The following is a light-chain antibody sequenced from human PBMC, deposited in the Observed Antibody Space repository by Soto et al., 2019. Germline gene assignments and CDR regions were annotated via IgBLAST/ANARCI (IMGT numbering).Light chain of an antibody. J-gene: IGKJ1*01. V-gene: IGKV3D-20*01. CDR2: DTS. Sequence: IVSTQSPSTLSLSPGARATLSCVASQSVSSSSLAWYQQKPGLAPRLLIYDTSTRATGIPGRFSGSGSGTDFTLTISRLEPEDFAVYYCQQYLRSPRTVGQGTKVDIK. CDR1: QSVSSSS. CDR3: QQYLRSPRT.